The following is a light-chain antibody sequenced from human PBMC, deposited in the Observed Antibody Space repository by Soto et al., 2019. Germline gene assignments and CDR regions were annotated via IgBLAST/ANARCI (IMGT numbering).Light chain of an antibody. J-gene: IGLJ1*01. V-gene: IGLV1-51*01. CDR3: SSYTASSTLL. CDR1: SSNIGNNY. CDR2: DNN. Sequence: QSVLTQSPSVSAAPGQKVTISCSGSSSNIGNNYVSWYQQLPGTAPKLLIYDNNKRPSGIPDRFSGSKSGTSGTLDITGLQTGDEADYYCSSYTASSTLLFGTGTKLTVL.